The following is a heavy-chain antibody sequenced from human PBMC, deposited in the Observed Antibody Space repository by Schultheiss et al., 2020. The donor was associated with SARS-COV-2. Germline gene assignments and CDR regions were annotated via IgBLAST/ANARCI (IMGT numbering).Heavy chain of an antibody. J-gene: IGHJ4*02. V-gene: IGHV3-30*03. D-gene: IGHD3-10*01. CDR2: ISYDGSNK. Sequence: GGSLRLSCAASGFTVSSSYMSWVRQAPGKGLEWVAVISYDGSNKYYADSVKGRFTISRDNSKNSLYLQMNSLRAEDTAVYYCARDSYNTFDYWGQGTLVTVSS. CDR3: ARDSYNTFDY. CDR1: GFTVSSSY.